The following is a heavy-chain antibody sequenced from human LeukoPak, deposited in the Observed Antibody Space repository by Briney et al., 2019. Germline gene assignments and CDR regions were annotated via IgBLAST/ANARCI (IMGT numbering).Heavy chain of an antibody. D-gene: IGHD1-26*01. CDR3: ARDRVNRLRVGATNAWFDP. CDR1: GYTFTGYY. Sequence: GASVKVSCKASGYTFTGYYMHWVRQAPGQGLEWMGWINSNSGGTNYAQKFQGRVTMTRDTSISTAYMELSRLRSDDTAVYYCARDRVNRLRVGATNAWFDPWGQGTLVTVSS. J-gene: IGHJ5*02. V-gene: IGHV1-2*02. CDR2: INSNSGGT.